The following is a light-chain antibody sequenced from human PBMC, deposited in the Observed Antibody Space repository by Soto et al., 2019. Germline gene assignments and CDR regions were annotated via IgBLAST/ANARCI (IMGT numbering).Light chain of an antibody. CDR2: EVS. J-gene: IGLJ2*01. Sequence: QSALTQPASVSGSPGQSITISCTGTSSDVGGYNYVSWYQQHPGKAPKLMIYEVSNRPSGVSNRFSGSKSGNTASLTISGLQAEDEADYYCSSYTTSSLLVFGGGTNLTVL. CDR1: SSDVGGYNY. CDR3: SSYTTSSLLV. V-gene: IGLV2-14*01.